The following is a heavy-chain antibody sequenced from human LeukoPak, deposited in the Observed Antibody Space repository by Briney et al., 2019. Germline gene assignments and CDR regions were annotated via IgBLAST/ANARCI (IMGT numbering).Heavy chain of an antibody. V-gene: IGHV4-34*01. CDR3: ARGKVGSRLQD. CDR2: INHRGST. CDR1: GGSLSGYY. D-gene: IGHD2-15*01. J-gene: IGHJ4*02. Sequence: PSETLSLTCGVYGGSLSGYYCSWIRQPPGKGLEWIGEINHRGSTYYSPSLQSRVTMSVDTSKNRSSLKLSSVTAADTAVYYCARGKVGSRLQDWGQGTLVTVSS.